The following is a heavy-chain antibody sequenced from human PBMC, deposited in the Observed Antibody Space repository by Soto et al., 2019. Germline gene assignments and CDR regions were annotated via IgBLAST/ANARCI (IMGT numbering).Heavy chain of an antibody. CDR3: ARDLPPIDY. J-gene: IGHJ4*02. V-gene: IGHV1-3*01. Sequence: ASLKVSCKSSGYPFTSYAIHWVRQAPGQRLEWMGWINAGNGNTKYSQKFQGRVTITRDTSASTAYMELSSLRSEDTAVYYCARDLPPIDYRGQGTLVTVSS. CDR2: INAGNGNT. CDR1: GYPFTSYA.